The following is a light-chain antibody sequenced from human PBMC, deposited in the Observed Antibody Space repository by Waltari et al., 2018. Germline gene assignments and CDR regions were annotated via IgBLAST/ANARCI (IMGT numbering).Light chain of an antibody. CDR1: SSNIGANY. J-gene: IGLJ3*02. V-gene: IGLV1-47*01. CDR2: RSY. Sequence: QSVLTQSPSASVTPGQRVPISCSGSSSNIGANYVSGYQQFPGTAPRLLIYRSYQRPSGVPDRFSGSKSGTSASLAISGLRSEDEADYYCATWDDSLNAWVFGGGTRLTAL. CDR3: ATWDDSLNAWV.